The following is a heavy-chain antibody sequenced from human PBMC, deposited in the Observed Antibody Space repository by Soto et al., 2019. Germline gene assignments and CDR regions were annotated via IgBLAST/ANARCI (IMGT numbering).Heavy chain of an antibody. CDR2: VNQDGSEK. CDR1: GFTFSNHW. CDR3: ARSSPLSRPYLDY. V-gene: IGHV3-7*03. D-gene: IGHD6-6*01. Sequence: EVQLVDSGGGLVQPGGSLRLSCAASGFTFSNHWMTWVRQAPGKGLEWVASVNQDGSEKYSVDSAKGRFTISRDNAKNSLYLQMNSLRVEDTALYYCARSSPLSRPYLDYWGQGAVVTVSS. J-gene: IGHJ4*02.